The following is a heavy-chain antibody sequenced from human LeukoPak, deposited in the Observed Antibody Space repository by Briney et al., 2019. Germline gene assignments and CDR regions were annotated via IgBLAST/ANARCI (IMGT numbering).Heavy chain of an antibody. Sequence: GASVKVSCKASGGTFSSYAISWVRQAPGQGLEWMGMINPTGASTRYAQKFQGRVTMTRDTSTSTVYMELSSLTSEDTAVYSCATSYSSYPLLEYWGQGTLVTVSS. V-gene: IGHV1-46*01. J-gene: IGHJ4*02. D-gene: IGHD6-6*01. CDR2: INPTGAST. CDR1: GGTFSSYA. CDR3: ATSYSSYPLLEY.